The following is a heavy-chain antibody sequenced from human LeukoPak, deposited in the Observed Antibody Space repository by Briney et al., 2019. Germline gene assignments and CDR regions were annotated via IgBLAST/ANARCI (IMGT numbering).Heavy chain of an antibody. J-gene: IGHJ5*02. D-gene: IGHD4-17*01. V-gene: IGHV4-59*01. CDR2: IYYSGST. CDR1: GGSISSYY. CDR3: ARGVTTVTNNWFDP. Sequence: SETLSLTCTVSGGSISSYYWSWIRQPPGKGLEWIGYIYYSGSTNYNPSLKSRVTISVDASKNQFSLKLSSVTAADTAVYYYARGVTTVTNNWFDPWGQGTLVTVSS.